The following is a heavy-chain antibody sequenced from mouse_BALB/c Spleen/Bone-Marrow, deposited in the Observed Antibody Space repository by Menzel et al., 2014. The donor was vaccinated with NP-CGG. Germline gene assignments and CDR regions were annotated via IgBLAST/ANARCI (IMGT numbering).Heavy chain of an antibody. CDR3: ARWEYYAMDY. D-gene: IGHD4-1*01. CDR1: GFNIKDTY. V-gene: IGHV14-3*02. J-gene: IGHJ4*01. CDR2: IDPANGNT. Sequence: EVQLQESGAELVKPGASVKLSCTASGFNIKDTYMHWVKQRPEQGLEWIGRIDPANGNTKYDPKFQGKATITADTSSNTAYLQLSSLTSEDTAVYYCARWEYYAMDYWGQGTSVIVSS.